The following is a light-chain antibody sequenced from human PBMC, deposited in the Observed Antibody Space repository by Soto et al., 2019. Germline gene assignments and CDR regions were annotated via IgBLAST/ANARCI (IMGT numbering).Light chain of an antibody. CDR3: FSYTSSGTYV. CDR2: EVS. Sequence: QSVLTQPASVSGSPGQSITISCTGSSSDVGNYKYVSWYQQHPGKAPKLTIYEVSNRPSGVSNRFSGSKSGNTASLTISGLQAEDETDYYCFSYTSSGTYVFGTGTKV. V-gene: IGLV2-14*01. J-gene: IGLJ1*01. CDR1: SSDVGNYKY.